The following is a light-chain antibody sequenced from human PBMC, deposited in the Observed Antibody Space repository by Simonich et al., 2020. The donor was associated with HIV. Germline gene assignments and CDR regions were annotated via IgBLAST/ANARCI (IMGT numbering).Light chain of an antibody. CDR3: AAWDDSLNGRV. V-gene: IGLV1-44*01. CDR1: SSNIETNT. J-gene: IGLJ3*02. Sequence: QSVLTQPPSASGTPGQRVTISCSGSSSNIETNTVNWYQQLPGTAPKLLIYMNNQRPSGVPGRFSGSKSGTSASLAISGLQSEDEADYYCAAWDDSLNGRVFGGGTKLTVL. CDR2: MNN.